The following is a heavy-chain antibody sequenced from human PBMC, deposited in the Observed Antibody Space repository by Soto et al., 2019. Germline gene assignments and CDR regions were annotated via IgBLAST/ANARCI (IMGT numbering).Heavy chain of an antibody. V-gene: IGHV3-23*01. CDR2: ISGSGGST. CDR1: GFTFSSYA. D-gene: IGHD2-21*01. Sequence: GGSLRLSCAASGFTFSSYAMSWVRQAPGKGLEWVSAISGSGGSTYYADSVKGRFTISRDNSKNTLYLQMNSLRAEDTAVYYCAKGQGNIVVVNATDYCGQGTLVTVSS. CDR3: AKGQGNIVVVNATDY. J-gene: IGHJ4*02.